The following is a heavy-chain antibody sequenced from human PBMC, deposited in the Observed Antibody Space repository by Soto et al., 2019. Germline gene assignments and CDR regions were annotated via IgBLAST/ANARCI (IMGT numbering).Heavy chain of an antibody. CDR1: GFSFDNFA. Sequence: PGGSLRLSCVGSGFSFDNFAMRWVRQAPGKGLEWVSSISARSSTTYYAGSVKGRFTISRDNSKNTLYLQMNSLTAEDTAVYYCAKDQLNDFWALFDYWGQGTLVTVSS. V-gene: IGHV3-23*01. CDR2: ISARSSTT. CDR3: AKDQLNDFWALFDY. D-gene: IGHD3-3*01. J-gene: IGHJ4*02.